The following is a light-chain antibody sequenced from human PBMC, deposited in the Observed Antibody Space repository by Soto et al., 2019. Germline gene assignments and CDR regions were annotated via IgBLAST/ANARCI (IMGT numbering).Light chain of an antibody. CDR3: LQDYNCPRT. CDR2: AAS. J-gene: IGKJ1*01. Sequence: AIQMTQSPSSLSASVGDRVTITCRASQSISTDLGWYQQKPGKAPKLLIYAASSLQSWVPSRFSGSGSGTDFTLTISSLQPEDFATYYCLQDYNCPRTFGQGTKVEIK. CDR1: QSISTD. V-gene: IGKV1-6*01.